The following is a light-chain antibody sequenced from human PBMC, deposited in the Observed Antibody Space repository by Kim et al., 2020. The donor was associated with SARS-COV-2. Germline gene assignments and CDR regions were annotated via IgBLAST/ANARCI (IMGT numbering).Light chain of an antibody. J-gene: IGKJ4*01. CDR1: QSVTSGY. CDR3: QQYADSVT. V-gene: IGKV3-20*01. Sequence: PGERATLSCRASQSVTSGYLAWYQQKPGQAPRLLIFGASSRATGVPDRFSGTGRGTDFTLTISRLEPEDFVVYYCQQYADSVTFGVGTKVDI. CDR2: GAS.